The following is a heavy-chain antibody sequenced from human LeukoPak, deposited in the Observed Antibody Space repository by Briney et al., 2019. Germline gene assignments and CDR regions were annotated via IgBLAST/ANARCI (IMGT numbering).Heavy chain of an antibody. V-gene: IGHV1-2*02. D-gene: IGHD3-3*01. CDR2: INPNSGGT. CDR3: ARDPNPPYDFWSGYPTNYFDY. Sequence: ASVKVSCKASGYTFTGYYMHWVRQAPGQGLEWMGWINPNSGGTNYAQKFQGRVTMTRDTSISTAYMELSRLRSDDTAVYYCARDPNPPYDFWSGYPTNYFDYWGQGTLVTVS. CDR1: GYTFTGYY. J-gene: IGHJ4*02.